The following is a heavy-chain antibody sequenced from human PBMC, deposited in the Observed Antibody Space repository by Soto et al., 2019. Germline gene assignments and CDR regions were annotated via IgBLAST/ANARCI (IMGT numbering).Heavy chain of an antibody. J-gene: IGHJ5*02. Sequence: GASVKVSCKTPRYTFTRYNIHWVRQAPGQRLEWMGWINAGNGNTKYSQKFQGRVTMTRNISTSTAYMELSSLRSEDTAVYYCARVSGSDFPWGQGTLVTVSS. CDR3: ARVSGSDFP. CDR2: INAGNGNT. D-gene: IGHD2-21*01. CDR1: RYTFTRYN. V-gene: IGHV1-3*01.